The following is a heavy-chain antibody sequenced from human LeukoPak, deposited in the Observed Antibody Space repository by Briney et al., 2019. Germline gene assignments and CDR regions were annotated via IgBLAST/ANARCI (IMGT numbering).Heavy chain of an antibody. V-gene: IGHV1-69*05. CDR2: IIPIFGTA. J-gene: IGHJ4*02. CDR1: GGTFSSYA. Sequence: ASVKASCKASGGTFSSYAISWVRQAPGQGLEWMGGIIPIFGTANYAQKFQGRVTITTDESTSTAYMELSSLRSEDTAVYYCARDKEAITIFGVVRGIFDYWGQGTLVTVSS. CDR3: ARDKEAITIFGVVRGIFDY. D-gene: IGHD3-3*01.